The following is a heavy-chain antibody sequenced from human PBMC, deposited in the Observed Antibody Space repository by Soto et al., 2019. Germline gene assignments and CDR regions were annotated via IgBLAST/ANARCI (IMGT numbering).Heavy chain of an antibody. CDR2: INHSGST. J-gene: IGHJ4*02. D-gene: IGHD2-15*01. CDR1: GGSFSGYY. CDR3: ARHGKQRRDFDY. V-gene: IGHV4-34*01. Sequence: SETLSLTCAVYGGSFSGYYWSWIRQPPGKGLEWIGYINHSGSTTYNPSLKSRVTISVDTSKNQFSLKLSSVTAADAAVYYCARHGKQRRDFDYWGQGTLVTVSS.